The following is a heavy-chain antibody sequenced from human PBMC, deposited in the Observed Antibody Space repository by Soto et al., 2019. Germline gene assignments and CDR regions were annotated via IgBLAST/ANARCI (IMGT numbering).Heavy chain of an antibody. CDR3: AKVSASGSGTYTKRNFYYHYYGMDV. J-gene: IGHJ6*02. CDR2: INGGGSST. Sequence: DVQLLESGGGLAQPGGSLRLSCAASGFTCSSYAMHWVRQAPGKGLEWVSTINGGGSSTYYADSVKGRFTISRGNSKNTLYLQMNSLRADDTAVYYCAKVSASGSGTYTKRNFYYHYYGMDVWGQGTTVTVSS. D-gene: IGHD3-10*01. CDR1: GFTCSSYA. V-gene: IGHV3-23*01.